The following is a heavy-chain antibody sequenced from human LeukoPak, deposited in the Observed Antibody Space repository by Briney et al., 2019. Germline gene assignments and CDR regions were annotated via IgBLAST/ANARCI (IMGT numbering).Heavy chain of an antibody. J-gene: IGHJ3*02. Sequence: SETLSLTCTVSGGSIRSSYYYWSWIRQPPGKGLEWIGYIYDSGSTYYNPSLKSRITISVDTSENRFSLKLSSVTATDTAVYYCARDCSGGSCYGAFDIWGQGTMVTVSS. CDR1: GGSIRSSYYY. D-gene: IGHD2-15*01. V-gene: IGHV4-30-4*01. CDR2: IYDSGST. CDR3: ARDCSGGSCYGAFDI.